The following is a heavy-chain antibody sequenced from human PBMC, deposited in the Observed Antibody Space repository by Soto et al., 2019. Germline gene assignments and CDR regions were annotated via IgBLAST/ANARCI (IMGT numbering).Heavy chain of an antibody. CDR1: GFTFSSYS. CDR3: ATDQALQLWPTFDY. CDR2: ISSSSSYI. Sequence: EVQLVESGGGLVKPGGSLRLSCAASGFTFSSYSMNWVRQAPGKGLEWVSSISSSSSYIYYADSVKGRFTISRDNAKNSLYLQMNSLRAEDTAVYYCATDQALQLWPTFDYWGQGTLVTVSS. V-gene: IGHV3-21*01. D-gene: IGHD5-18*01. J-gene: IGHJ4*02.